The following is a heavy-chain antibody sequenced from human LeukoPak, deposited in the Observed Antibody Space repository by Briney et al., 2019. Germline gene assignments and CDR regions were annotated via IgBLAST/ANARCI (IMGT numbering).Heavy chain of an antibody. CDR2: IIPIFGTA. D-gene: IGHD5-18*01. J-gene: IGHJ4*02. Sequence: SVKVSCKASGGTFSCYAISWVRQARGQGLEWMGGIIPIFGTANYAQKFQGRVTITADESTSTAYMELSSLRSEDTAVYYCARSWDTAMVSYFDYWGQGTLVTVSS. V-gene: IGHV1-69*13. CDR3: ARSWDTAMVSYFDY. CDR1: GGTFSCYA.